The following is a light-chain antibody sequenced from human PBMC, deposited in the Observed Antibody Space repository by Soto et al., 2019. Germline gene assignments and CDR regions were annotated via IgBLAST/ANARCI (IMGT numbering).Light chain of an antibody. CDR2: DAS. V-gene: IGKV3-11*01. CDR1: QGISNTY. J-gene: IGKJ5*01. Sequence: IGLPESPQTMSLYPRERATLSCSAIQGISNTYLAWHQQKPGQAPRLLIYDASNRAPGIPARFSGSGSGTDFTLTISSLEPDDFAVYYCQQRSSWPRITFGQGTRLEIK. CDR3: QQRSSWPRIT.